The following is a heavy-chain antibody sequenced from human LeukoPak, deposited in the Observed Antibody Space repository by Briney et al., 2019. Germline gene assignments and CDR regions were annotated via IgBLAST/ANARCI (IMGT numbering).Heavy chain of an antibody. CDR3: ARDEYNNYGSGGWFDP. Sequence: RTGGSLRLSCAASGFIFTHHAIHWVRQGPGKGLEWLGVTSYDGKNIHYSASEKGRFTIFRDNSKNTVYLQVNNVRPEDTAIYFCARDEYNNYGSGGWFDPWGLGTLVTVSS. D-gene: IGHD3-10*01. CDR1: GFIFTHHA. CDR2: TSYDGKNI. V-gene: IGHV3-30*01. J-gene: IGHJ5*02.